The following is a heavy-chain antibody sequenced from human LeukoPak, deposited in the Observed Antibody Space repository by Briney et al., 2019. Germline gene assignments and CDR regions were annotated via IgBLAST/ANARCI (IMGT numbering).Heavy chain of an antibody. Sequence: GGSLRLSCAASGFTFSSCGMHWVRQAPGKGLEWVSVIYSSDNTYYIDSVKGRFTISRDNSKNTLYLQMNSLRAEDTAVYYCAGRRVLDASFDYWGQGTLVTVSS. CDR3: AGRRVLDASFDY. D-gene: IGHD3-16*01. J-gene: IGHJ4*02. CDR2: IYSSDNT. V-gene: IGHV3-NL1*01. CDR1: GFTFSSCG.